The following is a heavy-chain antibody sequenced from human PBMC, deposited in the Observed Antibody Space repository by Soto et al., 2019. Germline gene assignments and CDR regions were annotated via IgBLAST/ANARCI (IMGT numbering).Heavy chain of an antibody. CDR2: IKSKTDGGTT. V-gene: IGHV3-15*07. J-gene: IGHJ6*02. Sequence: GGSLRLSCAASGFTFSNAWMNWVRQAPGKGLEWVGRIKSKTDGGTTDYAAPVKGRFTISRDYSKNTLYFQMNSLKTEDTAVYYCTTGVWYDFWSGYPDNYGMDVWGQGTTVTVSS. D-gene: IGHD3-3*01. CDR3: TTGVWYDFWSGYPDNYGMDV. CDR1: GFTFSNAW.